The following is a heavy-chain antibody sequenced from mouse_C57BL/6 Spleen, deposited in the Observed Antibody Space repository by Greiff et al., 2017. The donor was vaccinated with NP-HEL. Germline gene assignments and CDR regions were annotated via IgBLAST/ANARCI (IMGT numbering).Heavy chain of an antibody. CDR1: GYTFTSYW. CDR3: ARWGYYGSSFWYFDV. Sequence: QVQPQQSGTELVKPGASVKLSCKASGYTFTSYWMHWVKQRPGQGLEWIGNINPSNGGTNYNEKFKSKATLTVDKSSSTAYMQLRSLTSEDSAVYYCARWGYYGSSFWYFDVWGTGTTVTVSS. J-gene: IGHJ1*03. V-gene: IGHV1-53*01. CDR2: INPSNGGT. D-gene: IGHD1-1*01.